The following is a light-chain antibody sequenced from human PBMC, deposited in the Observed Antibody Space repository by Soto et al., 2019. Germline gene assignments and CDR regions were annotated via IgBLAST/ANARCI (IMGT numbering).Light chain of an antibody. J-gene: IGLJ1*01. Sequence: QSALTQPRSVSGSPGQSVTISCTGTSSDVGGYNYVSWYQQHPGKAPKVRIYDVSGRPSGVPDRFSGSKSGNTASLTISGLQAEDEADYYCCSYAGSPRYVFGTGTKLTVL. V-gene: IGLV2-11*01. CDR2: DVS. CDR3: CSYAGSPRYV. CDR1: SSDVGGYNY.